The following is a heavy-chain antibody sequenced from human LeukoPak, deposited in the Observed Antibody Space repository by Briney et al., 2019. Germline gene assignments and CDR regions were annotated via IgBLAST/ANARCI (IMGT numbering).Heavy chain of an antibody. CDR1: DFTFNTYD. Sequence: GGSLRLSCAASDFTFNTYDMNWVRQAPGKGLEWVSSISSSSSYIYYADSVKGRFTISRDNAKNSLYLQMNSLRAEDKSIYYCAREGHSYYYMDVWGKGTTVTVSS. CDR2: ISSSSSYI. V-gene: IGHV3-21*01. CDR3: AREGHSYYYMDV. J-gene: IGHJ6*03.